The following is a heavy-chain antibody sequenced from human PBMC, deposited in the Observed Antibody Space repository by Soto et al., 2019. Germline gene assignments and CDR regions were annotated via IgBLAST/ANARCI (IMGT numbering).Heavy chain of an antibody. V-gene: IGHV4-39*01. CDR3: ARSSIEPRVFMYPFDS. J-gene: IGHJ4*02. CDR2: IYYDGNT. D-gene: IGHD6-6*01. CDR1: GDFITSSSHY. Sequence: QLQLQESGPGLVKPSETLSLTCTVSGDFITSSSHYWGWIRQLPGKGLECIANIYYDGNTYYNPSLKSRVAISLDTSKNQFSLRLNSVTAADTAVYYCARSSIEPRVFMYPFDSWGQGTLVTVSS.